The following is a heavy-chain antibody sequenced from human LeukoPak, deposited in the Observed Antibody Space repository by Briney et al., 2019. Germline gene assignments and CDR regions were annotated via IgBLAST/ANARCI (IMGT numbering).Heavy chain of an antibody. Sequence: SETLSLTCTVSGGSISSGGYYWSWIRQHPGKGLEWIGYIYYSGSTYYNPSLKSRVTMSVDTSKNQFSLKLSSVTAADTAVYYCARDRVSKDAFDIWGQGTMVTVSS. CDR1: GGSISSGGYY. D-gene: IGHD6-13*01. J-gene: IGHJ3*02. V-gene: IGHV4-31*03. CDR2: IYYSGST. CDR3: ARDRVSKDAFDI.